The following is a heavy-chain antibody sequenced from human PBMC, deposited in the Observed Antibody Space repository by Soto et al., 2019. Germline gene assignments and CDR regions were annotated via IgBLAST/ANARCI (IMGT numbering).Heavy chain of an antibody. CDR2: IYHSGST. CDR1: GGSISSSNW. Sequence: QVQLQESGPGLVKPSGTLSLTCAVSGGSISSSNWWSWVRQPPGKGLEWIGEIYHSGSTNYNPSLKSRVTISVDKSKNQFSLKLSSVTAADTAVYYCARNDYGAAETRTQIYYYYGMDVWGQETTVTVSS. D-gene: IGHD4-17*01. J-gene: IGHJ6*02. CDR3: ARNDYGAAETRTQIYYYYGMDV. V-gene: IGHV4-4*02.